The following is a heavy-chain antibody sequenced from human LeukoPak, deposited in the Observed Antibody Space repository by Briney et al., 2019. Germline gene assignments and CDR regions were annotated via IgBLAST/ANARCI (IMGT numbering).Heavy chain of an antibody. CDR2: IIPIFGTA. CDR1: GGTFSSYA. Sequence: GGSLRLSCAAPGGTFSSYAISWVRQAPGQGLEWMGGIIPIFGTANYAQKFQGRVTITADESTSTAYMERGTLRSEDTAVYSCLEAADTPPTPYLDYWGQGTLVTVSS. J-gene: IGHJ4*02. V-gene: IGHV1-69*01. CDR3: LEAADTPPTPYLDY. D-gene: IGHD6-13*01.